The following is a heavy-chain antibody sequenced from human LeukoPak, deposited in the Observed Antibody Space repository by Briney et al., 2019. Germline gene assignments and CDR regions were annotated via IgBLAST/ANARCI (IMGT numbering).Heavy chain of an antibody. V-gene: IGHV3-53*01. CDR1: GFVVSSNY. J-gene: IGHJ6*03. CDR2: IYSGGST. D-gene: IGHD3-22*01. CDR3: ARVLGYDSIGYHSDYMDV. Sequence: GGSLRLSCAASGFVVSSNYMTWVRQAPGKVLEWVSIIYSGGSTYDADSVKGRFTISRDNSKNTVYLQMNSLRAEDTAVYYCARVLGYDSIGYHSDYMDVWGKGTTVTVSS.